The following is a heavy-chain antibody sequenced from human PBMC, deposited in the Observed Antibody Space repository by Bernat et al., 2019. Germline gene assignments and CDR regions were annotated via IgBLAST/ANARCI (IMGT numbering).Heavy chain of an antibody. CDR3: ASLYYEFWSGYLSRFDP. V-gene: IGHV4-39*01. J-gene: IGHJ5*02. Sequence: QLQLQESGPGLVKPSETLSLTCTVSGGSISSSSYYWGWIRQPPGKGLEWIGSIYYSGSTYYNPSLKSRVTISVDTSKNQFSLRLSSVTAADTAVYYCASLYYEFWSGYLSRFDPWGQGTLVTVSS. CDR2: IYYSGST. D-gene: IGHD3-3*01. CDR1: GGSISSSSYY.